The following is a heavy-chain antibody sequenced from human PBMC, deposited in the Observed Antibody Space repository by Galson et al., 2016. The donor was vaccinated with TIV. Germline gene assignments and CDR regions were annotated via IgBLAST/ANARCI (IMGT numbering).Heavy chain of an antibody. J-gene: IGHJ4*02. CDR3: ARGGGSYYAVDS. CDR1: GVTFNSNA. V-gene: IGHV1-69*05. CDR2: IIPMFGTT. Sequence: SVKVSCKASGVTFNSNAISWVRQAPGQGLEWMGGIIPMFGTTKFAQKFQGRVTITTDELKTTAYMELSSLRSEDTALYYCARGGGSYYAVDSWGQGTLVTVSS. D-gene: IGHD1-26*01.